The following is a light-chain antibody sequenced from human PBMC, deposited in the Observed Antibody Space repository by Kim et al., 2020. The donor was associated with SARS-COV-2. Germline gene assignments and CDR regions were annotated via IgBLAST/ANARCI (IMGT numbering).Light chain of an antibody. CDR2: GAS. V-gene: IGKV3-20*01. CDR3: QYFGTSPQN. J-gene: IGKJ5*01. CDR1: QSVSSSH. Sequence: EIVLTQSPVTLSLSPGERATLSCRTSQSVSSSHLAWYQQKPGQAPRLLIYGASNRATGIPDRFSGSGSGADFTLTLSRLEPEDVAVYYCQYFGTSPQNFGQGTRLEIK.